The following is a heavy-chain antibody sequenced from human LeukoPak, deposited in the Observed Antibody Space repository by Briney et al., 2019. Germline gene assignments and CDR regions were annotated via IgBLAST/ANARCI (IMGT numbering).Heavy chain of an antibody. J-gene: IGHJ3*02. CDR3: ARGLNYHDSSGYYYDTWAFDI. V-gene: IGHV4-31*03. Sequence: SETLSLTCTVSGGSISSGGYYWSWIRQHPGKGLEWIGYIYYSGSTYYNPSLKSRVTISVDTSKNQFSLKLSSVTAADTAVYYCARGLNYHDSSGYYYDTWAFDIWGQGTMVTVSS. CDR1: GGSISSGGYY. CDR2: IYYSGST. D-gene: IGHD3-22*01.